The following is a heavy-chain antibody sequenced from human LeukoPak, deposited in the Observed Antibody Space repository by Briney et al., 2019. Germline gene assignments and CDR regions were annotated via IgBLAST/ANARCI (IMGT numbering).Heavy chain of an antibody. J-gene: IGHJ4*02. V-gene: IGHV4-39*07. CDR3: ARDHDYYDSSGLLDY. D-gene: IGHD3-22*01. Sequence: SETLSLTCTVSGGSISSSSYYWDWIRQPPGKGLEWIGSIYYSGSTYYNPSLKSRVTISVDTSKNQFSLKLSSVTAADTAVYYCARDHDYYDSSGLLDYWGQGTLVTVSS. CDR1: GGSISSSSYY. CDR2: IYYSGST.